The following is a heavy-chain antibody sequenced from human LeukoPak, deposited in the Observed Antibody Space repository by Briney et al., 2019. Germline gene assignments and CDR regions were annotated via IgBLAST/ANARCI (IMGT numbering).Heavy chain of an antibody. J-gene: IGHJ4*02. CDR2: ISGYNGNT. V-gene: IGHV1-18*01. D-gene: IGHD6-13*01. CDR1: GYTFTSYG. Sequence: ASVKVSCKASGYTFTSYGISWVRQAPGQGLEWMGWISGYNGNTNYAQKLQGRVTMTTDTSTSTGYMELRSLRSDDTAVYYCARDNYAAGIAAAAYPDYWGQGTLVTVSS. CDR3: ARDNYAAGIAAAAYPDY.